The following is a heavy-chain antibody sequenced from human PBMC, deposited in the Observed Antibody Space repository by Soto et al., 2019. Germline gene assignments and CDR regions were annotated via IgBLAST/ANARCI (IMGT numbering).Heavy chain of an antibody. Sequence: ETLSLTCAVYGGSFSGFYWSWIRLPPGKGLEWIGEINHSGSTYYNPSLKSRVTISVDTSKNQFSLKLRSVTAADTSLYYCAISFGVAAAGPFDYWGQGTLVTVSS. CDR3: AISFGVAAAGPFDY. J-gene: IGHJ4*02. D-gene: IGHD6-13*01. CDR2: INHSGST. V-gene: IGHV4-34*01. CDR1: GGSFSGFY.